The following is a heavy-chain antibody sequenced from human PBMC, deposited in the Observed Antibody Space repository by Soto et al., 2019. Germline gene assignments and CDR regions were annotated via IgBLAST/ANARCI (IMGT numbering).Heavy chain of an antibody. CDR3: ARGAPSYGDYVGWYFVL. V-gene: IGHV1-2*04. J-gene: IGHJ2*01. D-gene: IGHD4-17*01. CDR1: GYTFTGYY. Sequence: QVQLVQSGAEVKKPGASVKVSCKASGYTFTGYYMHWVRQAPGQGLEWMGWINPNSGGTDYAQKFQRWFTMTRETSISTAYMELSRVRSDDTAVYYCARGAPSYGDYVGWYFVLWGRGTLVTVSS. CDR2: INPNSGGT.